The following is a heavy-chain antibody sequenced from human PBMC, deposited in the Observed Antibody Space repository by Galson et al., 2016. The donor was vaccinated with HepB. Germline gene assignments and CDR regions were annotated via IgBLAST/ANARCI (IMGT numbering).Heavy chain of an antibody. J-gene: IGHJ4*02. D-gene: IGHD5-12*01. Sequence: QSGAEVKKPGQSLKISCKGSEYSFTRHWIAWVRQMPGKGLEWMGIIYPGDSDTRYSPSFQGQVTISVDKSISTTYLRWSSLKASDTAIYYCARIFTGYDSYLDYWGQGTLVTVSS. V-gene: IGHV5-51*01. CDR1: EYSFTRHW. CDR3: ARIFTGYDSYLDY. CDR2: IYPGDSDT.